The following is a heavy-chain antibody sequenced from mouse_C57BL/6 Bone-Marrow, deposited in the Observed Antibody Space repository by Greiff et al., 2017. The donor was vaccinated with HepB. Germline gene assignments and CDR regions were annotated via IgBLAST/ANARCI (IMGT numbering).Heavy chain of an antibody. D-gene: IGHD1-1*01. CDR1: GFTFSDYG. CDR2: ISSGSSTI. V-gene: IGHV5-17*01. CDR3: ARRDYYYGSDWYFDV. Sequence: EVKVEESGGGLVKPGGSLKLSCAASGFTFSDYGMHWVRQAPEKGLEWVAYISSGSSTIYYADTVKGRFTISRDNAKNTLFLQMTSLRSEDTAMYYCARRDYYYGSDWYFDVWGTGTTVTVSS. J-gene: IGHJ1*03.